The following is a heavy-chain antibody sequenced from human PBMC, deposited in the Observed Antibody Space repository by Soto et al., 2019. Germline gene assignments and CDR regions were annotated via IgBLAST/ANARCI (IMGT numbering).Heavy chain of an antibody. D-gene: IGHD3-16*01. CDR1: GYNFTDYW. CDR2: IDPGDSYT. CDR3: ARYNYVITAP. J-gene: IGHJ4*02. Sequence: LGESLKISCQGSGYNFTDYWINWVRQVPGKGLEWLGRIDPGDSYTRYGPSFRGHVTISVDKAINTVYLQWSSLKASDSAMYYCARYNYVITAPWGQGTLVTVSS. V-gene: IGHV5-10-1*01.